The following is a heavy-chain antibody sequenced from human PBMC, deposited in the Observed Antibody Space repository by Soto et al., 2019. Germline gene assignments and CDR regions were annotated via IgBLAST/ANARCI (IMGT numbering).Heavy chain of an antibody. CDR2: IGASGGTT. D-gene: IGHD4-4*01. CDR1: AFTFRSYS. CDR3: AKKGVVTAGSEYFDH. J-gene: IGHJ4*02. V-gene: IGHV3-23*01. Sequence: GGSLRLSCAASAFTFRSYSMAWVRQAPGQGLEWVSIIGASGGTTFYADSVKGRFTISRDNAKNTLYLQMNSLRAEDTAVYYCAKKGVVTAGSEYFDHWGQGTLVTVSS.